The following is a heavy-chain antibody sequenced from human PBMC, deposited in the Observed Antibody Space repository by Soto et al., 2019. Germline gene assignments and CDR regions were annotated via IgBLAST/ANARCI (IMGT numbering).Heavy chain of an antibody. D-gene: IGHD3-3*01. V-gene: IGHV4-34*01. J-gene: IGHJ6*02. Sequence: PSETLSLTCAVYGGSFSGYYWSWIRQPPGKGLEWIGEINHSGSTNYNPSLKSRVTISVDTSKNQFSLKLSSVTAADTAVYYCARRSGYYYYYYGMDVWGQGTTVTVSS. CDR3: ARRSGYYYYYYGMDV. CDR2: INHSGST. CDR1: GGSFSGYY.